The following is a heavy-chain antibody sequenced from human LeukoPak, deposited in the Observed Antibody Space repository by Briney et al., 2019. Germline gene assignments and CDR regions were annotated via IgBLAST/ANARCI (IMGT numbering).Heavy chain of an antibody. CDR1: GGSISSYY. CDR3: ARAPYYYDSSGYYSFDY. CDR2: IYYSGST. Sequence: SETLSLTCTVSGGSISSYYWSWIRQPPGKGLEWIRNIYYSGSTNYNPSLKSRVTISVDTSKNQFSLKLSSVTAADTAVYYCARAPYYYDSSGYYSFDYWGQGTLVTVSS. D-gene: IGHD3-22*01. V-gene: IGHV4-59*01. J-gene: IGHJ4*02.